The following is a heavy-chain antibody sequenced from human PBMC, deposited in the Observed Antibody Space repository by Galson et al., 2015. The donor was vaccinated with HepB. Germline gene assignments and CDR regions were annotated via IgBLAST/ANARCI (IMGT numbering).Heavy chain of an antibody. V-gene: IGHV1-18*01. J-gene: IGHJ6*03. D-gene: IGHD3-10*01. CDR1: GYTFTSYG. CDR3: ARLGEVRGPTWDYYYMDV. Sequence: SVKVSCKASGYTFTSYGISWVRQAPGQGLEWMGWISAYNGNTNNAQKLQGRVTMTTDTSASTAYMELRSLRSDDTAVYYCARLGEVRGPTWDYYYMDVWGKGTTVTVSS. CDR2: ISAYNGNT.